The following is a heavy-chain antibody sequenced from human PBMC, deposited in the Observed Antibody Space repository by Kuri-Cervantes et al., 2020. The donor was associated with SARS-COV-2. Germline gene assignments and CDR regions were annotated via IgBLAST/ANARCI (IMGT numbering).Heavy chain of an antibody. D-gene: IGHD2-2*01. CDR1: GGSISSSSYY. CDR3: ARVVPAADEGLYYYYMDV. CDR2: IYYSGST. Sequence: SETLSLTCTVSGGSISSSSYYWGWIRQPPGEGLEWIGSIYYSGSTYYNPSLKSRVTMSVDTSKNQFSLKLSSETAADTAVYYCARVVPAADEGLYYYYMDVWGKGTTVTVSS. V-gene: IGHV4-39*07. J-gene: IGHJ6*03.